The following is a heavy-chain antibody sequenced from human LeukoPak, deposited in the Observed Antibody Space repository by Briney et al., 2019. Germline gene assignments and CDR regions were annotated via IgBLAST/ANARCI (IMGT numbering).Heavy chain of an antibody. V-gene: IGHV1-69*05. D-gene: IGHD3-22*01. CDR3: ARAGYYYDSSGYYFQH. J-gene: IGHJ1*01. Sequence: SVRVTCKASGGTFSSYAISWVRQAPGQGLEGMGRIIPIFGTANYAQKFHGRVTITTDEATRTDYMELSSLRSEDTAVYYCARAGYYYDSSGYYFQHWGQGTLVTVSS. CDR2: IIPIFGTA. CDR1: GGTFSSYA.